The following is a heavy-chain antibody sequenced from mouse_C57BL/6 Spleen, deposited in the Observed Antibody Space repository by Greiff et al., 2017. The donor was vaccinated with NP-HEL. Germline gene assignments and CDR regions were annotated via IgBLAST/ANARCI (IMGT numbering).Heavy chain of an antibody. CDR2: IDPANGNT. Sequence: EVKLQESVAELVRPGASVKLSCTASGFNIINTYMHWVKQRPEQGLEWIGRIDPANGNTKYAPKFQGKATITADTSSNTAYLQLSSLTSEDTAIYYCARSDPSGGYYGSRYYYAMDYWGQGTSVTVSS. CDR1: GFNIINTY. D-gene: IGHD1-1*01. CDR3: ARSDPSGGYYGSRYYYAMDY. J-gene: IGHJ4*01. V-gene: IGHV14-3*01.